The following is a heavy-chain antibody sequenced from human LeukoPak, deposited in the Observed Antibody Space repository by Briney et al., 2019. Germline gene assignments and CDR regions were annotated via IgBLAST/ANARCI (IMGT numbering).Heavy chain of an antibody. CDR2: IYQSGST. Sequence: SETLSLTCSVSGYSISSGYYWGWIRQPPGKGLEWIGSIYQSGSTYYNPSLKSRVTISVDTSKNQFSLKLSSVTAADTAVYYCARHAESGYDRFDHWGQGTLVTVSS. CDR3: ARHAESGYDRFDH. CDR1: GYSISSGYY. D-gene: IGHD5-12*01. J-gene: IGHJ4*02. V-gene: IGHV4-38-2*02.